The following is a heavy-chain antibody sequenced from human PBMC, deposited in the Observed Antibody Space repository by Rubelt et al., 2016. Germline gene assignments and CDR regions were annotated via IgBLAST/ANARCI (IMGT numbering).Heavy chain of an antibody. CDR3: VRGPDSLDISGFLH. J-gene: IGHJ4*02. V-gene: IGHV4-34*02. CDR2: VSHSGGP. CDR1: GEPLSNYL. D-gene: IGHD6-19*01. Sequence: QVRLQQWGGGLLKASETLSLTCAVYGEPLSNYLWTWVRQSPGKGLEWIGEVSHSGGPNSIPSLEGRLTTSMDTSRIQVSMGLTSVVAADSATYYCVRGPDSLDISGFLHWGQGVPVTVSS.